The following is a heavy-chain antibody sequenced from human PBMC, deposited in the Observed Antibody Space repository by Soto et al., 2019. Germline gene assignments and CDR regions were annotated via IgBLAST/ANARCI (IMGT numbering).Heavy chain of an antibody. J-gene: IGHJ4*02. V-gene: IGHV1-18*01. CDR1: GYSFTSYG. CDR3: ARDLGQQLVDY. Sequence: ASVKVSCKASGYSFTSYGISWVRQAPGQGLEWMGRISAYNGNKKYAQKLQGRVTMTTDTSTSTAYMELRSLRSDDTAVYYCARDLGQQLVDYWGQGTLVTVSS. CDR2: ISAYNGNK. D-gene: IGHD6-13*01.